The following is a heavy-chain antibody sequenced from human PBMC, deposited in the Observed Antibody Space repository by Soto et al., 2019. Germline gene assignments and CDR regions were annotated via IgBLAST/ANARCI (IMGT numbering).Heavy chain of an antibody. Sequence: GGSLRLSCAASGFTFSNYAMSWVRQAPGKGLEWVSSISSSSSYIYYADSVKGRFTISRDNAKNSLYLQMNSLRAEDTAVYYCARDKAVGYGMDVWGQGTTVTVSS. J-gene: IGHJ6*02. CDR2: ISSSSSYI. V-gene: IGHV3-21*01. CDR1: GFTFSNYA. CDR3: ARDKAVGYGMDV.